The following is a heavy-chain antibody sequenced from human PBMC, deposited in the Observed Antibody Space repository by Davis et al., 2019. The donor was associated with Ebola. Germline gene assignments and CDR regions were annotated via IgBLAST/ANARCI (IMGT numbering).Heavy chain of an antibody. CDR3: ARGTTLGQWLVH. CDR2: VYHSGST. V-gene: IGHV4-38-2*02. D-gene: IGHD6-19*01. Sequence: SETLSLTCTVSGYSISSGYFWGWIRQPPGKGLEWIGTVYHSGSTYYYTSLKSRVTISVDTSKNQFSLKLSSVTAADTAVYYCARGTTLGQWLVHWGQGTLVTVSS. CDR1: GYSISSGYF. J-gene: IGHJ4*02.